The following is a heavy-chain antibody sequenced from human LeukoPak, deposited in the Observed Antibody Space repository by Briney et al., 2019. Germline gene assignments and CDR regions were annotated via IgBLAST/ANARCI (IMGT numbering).Heavy chain of an antibody. Sequence: GGSLRLPCAASGFTFSSYWMSWVRQAPGKGLEWVANIKQDGSEKYYVDSVKGRFTISRDNAKNSLYLQMNSLRAEDTAVYYCATLGVPAAPYYFDYWGQGTLVTVSS. CDR3: ATLGVPAAPYYFDY. CDR2: IKQDGSEK. CDR1: GFTFSSYW. J-gene: IGHJ4*02. D-gene: IGHD2-2*01. V-gene: IGHV3-7*03.